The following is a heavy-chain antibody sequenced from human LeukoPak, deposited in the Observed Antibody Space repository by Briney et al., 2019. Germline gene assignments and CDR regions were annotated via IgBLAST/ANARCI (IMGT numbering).Heavy chain of an antibody. V-gene: IGHV4-34*01. D-gene: IGHD2-15*01. CDR2: FNHSESA. CDR1: GGSFSGYY. J-gene: IGHJ6*03. CDR3: ARDPGFCSGANCPYYSYYMVV. Sequence: SETLSLTCAVYGGSFSGYYWSWIRQPPGKGLEWIGEFNHSESANYNPSLRSRVTISADTSKNQFSLKLTSVTAADTAVYYCARDPGFCSGANCPYYSYYMVVWGKGTTVTVSS.